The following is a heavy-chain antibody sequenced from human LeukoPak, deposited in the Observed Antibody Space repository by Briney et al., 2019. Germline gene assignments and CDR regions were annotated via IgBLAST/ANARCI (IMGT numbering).Heavy chain of an antibody. Sequence: SETLSLTCTVSGGSISSYYWSWIRQPPGKGLEWIGYIYYSGNTNYNPSLKSRVTISVDTSKNQFSLKLSSVTAADTAVYYCARHTSGSSLDYWGQGTLVTVSS. CDR2: IYYSGNT. V-gene: IGHV4-59*08. CDR3: ARHTSGSSLDY. J-gene: IGHJ4*02. D-gene: IGHD6-6*01. CDR1: GGSISSYY.